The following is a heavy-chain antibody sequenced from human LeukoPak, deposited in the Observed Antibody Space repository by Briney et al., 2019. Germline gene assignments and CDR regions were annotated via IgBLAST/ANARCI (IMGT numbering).Heavy chain of an antibody. D-gene: IGHD3-22*01. V-gene: IGHV3-30*18. Sequence: GGSLRLSCAASGFTFSSYGMHWVRQAPGKGLEWVALISYDGSNKYYADSVKGRFTISRDNSKNTLYLQMNSLTAEDTAVYYCAKDRNDTQKGLYYFDYWGQGTLVTVSS. CDR1: GFTFSSYG. CDR3: AKDRNDTQKGLYYFDY. CDR2: ISYDGSNK. J-gene: IGHJ4*02.